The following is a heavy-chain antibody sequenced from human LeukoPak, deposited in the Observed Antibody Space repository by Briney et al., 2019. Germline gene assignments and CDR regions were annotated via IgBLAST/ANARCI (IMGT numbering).Heavy chain of an antibody. CDR2: IRFDGSNE. D-gene: IGHD1-26*01. CDR3: AKEGGSSNYYYYYYMDV. Sequence: GGSLRLSCAASGFTFSSYSMNWVRQAPGKGLEWVAFIRFDGSNEYYTESVKGRFTISRDSSKNTVYLQMNSLRAEDTAVYYCAKEGGSSNYYYYYYMDVWGKGTTVTVSS. CDR1: GFTFSSYS. V-gene: IGHV3-30*02. J-gene: IGHJ6*03.